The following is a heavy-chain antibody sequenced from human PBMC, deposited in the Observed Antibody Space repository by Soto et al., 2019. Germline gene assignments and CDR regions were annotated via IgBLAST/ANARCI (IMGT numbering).Heavy chain of an antibody. CDR1: GFTFSSYA. CDR3: VREVYYDFCSCFNTHPYLFDF. CDR2: ISGSGGST. J-gene: IGHJ4*02. V-gene: IGHV3-23*01. D-gene: IGHD3-3*01. Sequence: GGSLRLSCAASGFTFSSYAMSWVRQAPGKGLEWVSAISGSGGSTYYADSVKGRFTISRDNPKNALYLQMNRLRPEDTAVYFCVREVYYDFCSCFNTHPYLFDFCGQGSRVPVSS.